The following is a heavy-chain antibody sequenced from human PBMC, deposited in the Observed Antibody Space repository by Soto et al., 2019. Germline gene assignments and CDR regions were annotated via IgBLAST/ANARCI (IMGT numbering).Heavy chain of an antibody. D-gene: IGHD2-15*01. V-gene: IGHV1-46*01. J-gene: IGHJ1*01. CDR2: INPSGNNT. CDR3: ARRGHSGRSCFFGGGGA. Sequence: APGQGLEWMGMINPSGNNTSYPQKFQGRVTMTRDTSTTALCLELSSLKSEDTAVYSCARRGHSGRSCFFGGGGARGQGTLVTV.